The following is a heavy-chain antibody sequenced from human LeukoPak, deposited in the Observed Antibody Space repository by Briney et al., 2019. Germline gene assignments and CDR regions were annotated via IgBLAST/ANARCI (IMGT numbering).Heavy chain of an antibody. CDR3: VKDTIFTVDPFDY. CDR2: IKYDGSRT. CDR1: GMTFDRHG. V-gene: IGHV3-30*02. D-gene: IGHD3-3*01. Sequence: GGSLRLSCVVSGMTFDRHGMHWVRQPPGKGLEWLAFIKYDGSRTDYEDSVQGRFTVSGDNSKNTLYLEMNSLRAEDTAIYYCVKDTIFTVDPFDYWGQGTLVTVSS. J-gene: IGHJ4*02.